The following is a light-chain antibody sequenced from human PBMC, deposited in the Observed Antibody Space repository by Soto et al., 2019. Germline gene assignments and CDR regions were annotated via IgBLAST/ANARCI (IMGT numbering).Light chain of an antibody. CDR1: QDIKKN. Sequence: DIQMTQSPSSLPASVGDRVTITCQSSQDIKKNVNWYQQKPGKVPKVLIYDASTLETGVPSRFSGSGSETEFTLTISSLQSEDIATYFCQQFHDLPITFGQGTRLEIK. J-gene: IGKJ5*01. CDR2: DAS. CDR3: QQFHDLPIT. V-gene: IGKV1-33*01.